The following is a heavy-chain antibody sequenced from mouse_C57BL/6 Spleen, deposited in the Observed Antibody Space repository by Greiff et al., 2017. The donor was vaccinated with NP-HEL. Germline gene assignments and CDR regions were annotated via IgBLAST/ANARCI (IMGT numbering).Heavy chain of an antibody. CDR3: ARSSSYYAMDY. CDR2: IYPGSGNT. D-gene: IGHD6-1*01. CDR1: GYSFTSYY. Sequence: VQLVESGPELVKPGASVKISCKASGYSFTSYYIHWVKQRPGQGLEWIGWIYPGSGNTKYNEKFKGKATLTADTSSSTAYMQLSSLTSEDSAVYYCARSSSYYAMDYWGQGTSVTVSS. V-gene: IGHV1-66*01. J-gene: IGHJ4*01.